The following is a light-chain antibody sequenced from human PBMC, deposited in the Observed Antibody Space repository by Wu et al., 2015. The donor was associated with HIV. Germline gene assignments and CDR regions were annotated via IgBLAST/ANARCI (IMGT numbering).Light chain of an antibody. CDR2: GSY. J-gene: IGKJ1*01. CDR1: QSVSSSY. CDR3: QQYGSSPPQT. V-gene: IGKV3-20*01. Sequence: VLTQSPGTLSLSPGERATLSCRASQSVSSSYLAWYQQRPGQAPRLLIYGSYSRATGIPDRFSGSGSGTDFTLTISRLEPEDVAVYYCQQYGSSPPQTFGQGTKVEIK.